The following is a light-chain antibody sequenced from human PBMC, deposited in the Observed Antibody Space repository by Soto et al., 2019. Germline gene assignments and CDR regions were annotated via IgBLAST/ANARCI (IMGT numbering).Light chain of an antibody. J-gene: IGKJ3*01. CDR1: QSDSIH. CDR2: DKS. CDR3: QHRGNWPSGFA. Sequence: MPSSPSSFSSSGGRGALSCRASQSDSIHLAWNQQKPDQAPTLLIYDKSNRDTGIPARFSGSGSGTDFTLTISSLEPQALAVSYCQHRGNWPSGFAFGPGTKVDIK. V-gene: IGKV3-11*01.